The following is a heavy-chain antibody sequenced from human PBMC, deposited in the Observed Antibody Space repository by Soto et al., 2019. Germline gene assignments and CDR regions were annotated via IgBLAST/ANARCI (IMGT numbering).Heavy chain of an antibody. CDR1: GGSISSSSYY. D-gene: IGHD2-15*01. J-gene: IGHJ3*02. Sequence: PSETLSLTCTVSGGSISSSSYYWGWIRQPPGKGLEWIGSIYYSGSTYYNPSLKSRVTISVDTSKNQFSLKLSSVTAADTGVYYCVRHVLFGVVAATRDAFDIWGQGTMVTVSS. CDR2: IYYSGST. CDR3: VRHVLFGVVAATRDAFDI. V-gene: IGHV4-39*01.